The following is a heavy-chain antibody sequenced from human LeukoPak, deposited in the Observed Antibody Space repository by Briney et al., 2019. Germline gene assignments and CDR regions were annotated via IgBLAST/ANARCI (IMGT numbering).Heavy chain of an antibody. J-gene: IGHJ4*02. Sequence: SETLSLTCAVSVGSINSGNWWSWVRQSPGKGLEWIGEIYHNGTPNYNPSLKSRVTISVDTSKNLFSLKLNSVTAADTAVYYCARYYGDFSSFDSWGQGTLVTVSS. CDR2: IYHNGTP. D-gene: IGHD4-17*01. CDR3: ARYYGDFSSFDS. CDR1: VGSINSGNW. V-gene: IGHV4-4*02.